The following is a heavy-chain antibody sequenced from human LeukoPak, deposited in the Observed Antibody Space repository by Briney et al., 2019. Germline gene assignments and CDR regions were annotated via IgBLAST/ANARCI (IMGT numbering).Heavy chain of an antibody. J-gene: IGHJ4*02. CDR2: IYYSGST. CDR1: GGSISSYY. CDR3: ARVEAYGDYPGHFDY. Sequence: SETLSLTCTVSGGSISSYYWSWIRQPPEKGLEWIGYIYYSGSTNYNPSLKSRVTISVDTSKNQFSLKLSSVTAADTAVYYCARVEAYGDYPGHFDYWGQGTLVTVSS. D-gene: IGHD4-17*01. V-gene: IGHV4-59*01.